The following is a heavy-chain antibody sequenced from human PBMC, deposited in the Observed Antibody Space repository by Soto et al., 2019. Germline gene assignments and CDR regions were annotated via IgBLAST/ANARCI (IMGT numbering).Heavy chain of an antibody. V-gene: IGHV1-8*01. CDR2: MNPNSGNT. D-gene: IGHD4-17*01. J-gene: IGHJ6*02. CDR1: GYTFTSYD. CDR3: ARNYGDYRIYYYYYYGMDV. Sequence: QVQLVQSGAEVKKPGASVKVSCKASGYTFTSYDINWVRQATGQGLEWMGWMNPNSGNTGYAQKFQGRVTMTRNTSISTAYMELSSLRSEDTAVYYCARNYGDYRIYYYYYYGMDVWGQGTTVTVSS.